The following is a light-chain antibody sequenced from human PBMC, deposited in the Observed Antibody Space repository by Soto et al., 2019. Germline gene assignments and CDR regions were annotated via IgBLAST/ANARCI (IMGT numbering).Light chain of an antibody. Sequence: QSVLTQPASVSGSPGQSIAISCTGTSSDVGGYNSVSWYQQHPGKAPKLMIYNVINRSSGVSERFSGSKSGNRPYLTISGLQAEDDADYYSSSNTRSNNYGFGTGTKHTVL. CDR1: SSDVGGYNS. J-gene: IGLJ1*01. V-gene: IGLV2-14*03. CDR3: SSNTRSNNYG. CDR2: NVI.